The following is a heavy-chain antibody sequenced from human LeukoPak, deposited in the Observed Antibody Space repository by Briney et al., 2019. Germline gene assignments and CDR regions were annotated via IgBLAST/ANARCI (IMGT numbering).Heavy chain of an antibody. V-gene: IGHV4-34*01. CDR1: GGSFSGYY. Sequence: PSETLSLTCAVCGGSFSGYYWSWIRQPPGKGLEWIGEINHSGSTNYNPSLKSRVTISVDTSKNQFSLKLSSVTAADTAVYYCARIPAATLFFYYYYYMDVWGKGTTVTVSS. J-gene: IGHJ6*03. CDR3: ARIPAATLFFYYYYYMDV. D-gene: IGHD2-15*01. CDR2: INHSGST.